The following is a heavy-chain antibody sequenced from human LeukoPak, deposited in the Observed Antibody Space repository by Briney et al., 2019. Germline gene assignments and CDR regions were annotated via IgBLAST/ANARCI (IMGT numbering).Heavy chain of an antibody. D-gene: IGHD6-19*01. CDR2: ISGSGGST. CDR3: AKGSYSSGWYESDY. CDR1: GFTFSGSA. Sequence: GGSLRLSCAASGFTFSGSAMTWVRQAPGKGLEWVSGISGSGGSTYYADSVKGRFTISRDNSKNTLYLQMNSLRAEDTAVYYCAKGSYSSGWYESDYWGRGTLVTVSS. J-gene: IGHJ4*02. V-gene: IGHV3-23*01.